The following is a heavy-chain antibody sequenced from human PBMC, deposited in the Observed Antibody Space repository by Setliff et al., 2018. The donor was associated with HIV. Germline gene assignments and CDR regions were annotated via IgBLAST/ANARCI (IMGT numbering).Heavy chain of an antibody. CDR1: GASIGRRSDC. V-gene: IGHV4-39*07. CDR3: ARGLRSSTYYYYYYMDV. CDR2: FYYSWNT. D-gene: IGHD6-6*01. J-gene: IGHJ6*03. Sequence: SETLSLTCTVSGASIGRRSDCWGWIRQPPGKGLEWIGSFYYSWNTYYNPSLKSRVTISVDPSKNQFSLKLSSVTAADTAVYYCARGLRSSTYYYYYYMDVWGRGTTVTVSS.